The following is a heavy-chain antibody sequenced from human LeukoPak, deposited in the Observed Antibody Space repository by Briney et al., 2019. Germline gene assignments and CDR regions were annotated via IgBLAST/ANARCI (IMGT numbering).Heavy chain of an antibody. CDR3: ARGSYDYIWGSYRSYYFDY. D-gene: IGHD3-16*02. V-gene: IGHV4-4*07. CDR2: IYSSGST. J-gene: IGHJ4*02. Sequence: PSETLSLTCTVSGGSISSYYWSWIRQPAGKGLEWIGRIYSSGSTNYNPSLKSRVTMSVDTSKNQFPLKLNSVTAADTAVYYCARGSYDYIWGSYRSYYFDYWGQGTLVTVSS. CDR1: GGSISSYY.